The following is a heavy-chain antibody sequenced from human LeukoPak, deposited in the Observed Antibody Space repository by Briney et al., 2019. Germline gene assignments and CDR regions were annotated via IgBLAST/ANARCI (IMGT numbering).Heavy chain of an antibody. CDR1: GGSFSGYY. V-gene: IGHV4-34*01. Sequence: KPSETLSLTCAVYGGSFSGYYWSWIRQPPGKGLEWIGEINHSGSTNYNPSLKSRVTISVDTSKNQFSLKLSSVTAADTAVYYCARGSRYYDSSGYYFGYYYYYMDVWGKGTTVTVSS. D-gene: IGHD3-22*01. CDR3: ARGSRYYDSSGYYFGYYYYYMDV. J-gene: IGHJ6*03. CDR2: INHSGST.